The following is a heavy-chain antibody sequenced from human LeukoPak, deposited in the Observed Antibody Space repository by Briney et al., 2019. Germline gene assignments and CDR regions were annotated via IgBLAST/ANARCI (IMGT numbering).Heavy chain of an antibody. CDR3: ARHTDYYGSGTTPSKYRPFDY. CDR1: GFTFSSYW. CDR2: IKQDGSEK. Sequence: GGSLRLSCAASGFTFSSYWMTWVRQAPGKGLEWVANIKQDGSEKYYVDSVKGRFTISRDNAKNSLYLQMNSLRAEDTAVYYCARHTDYYGSGTTPSKYRPFDYWGQGTLVTVSS. V-gene: IGHV3-7*01. J-gene: IGHJ4*02. D-gene: IGHD3-10*01.